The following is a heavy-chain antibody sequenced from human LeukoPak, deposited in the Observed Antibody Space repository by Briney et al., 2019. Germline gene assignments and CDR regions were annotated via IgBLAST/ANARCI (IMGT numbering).Heavy chain of an antibody. CDR2: IRYDGSNK. CDR3: AKEGGPYGSGSPDGENFDY. D-gene: IGHD3-10*01. CDR1: GFTFSSYG. J-gene: IGHJ4*02. V-gene: IGHV3-30*02. Sequence: PGGSLRLSCAASGFTFSSYGMHWVRQAPGKGLEWVAFIRYDGSNKYYADSVKGRFTISRDNSKNTLYLQMNSLRAEDTAVYYCAKEGGPYGSGSPDGENFDYWGQGTLVTVSS.